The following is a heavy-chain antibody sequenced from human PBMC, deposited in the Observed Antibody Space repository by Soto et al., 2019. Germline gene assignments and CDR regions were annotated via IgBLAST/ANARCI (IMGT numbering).Heavy chain of an antibody. CDR3: ARGPGGPDGPGDY. Sequence: ASVKVSCKVSGYTLTELSMHWVRQAPGKGLEWMGGFDPEDGETIYAQKFQGRVTITEDTSTGTAYMELSSLRSEDTAVYYCARGPGGPDGPGDYWGQG. CDR1: GYTLTELS. CDR2: FDPEDGET. J-gene: IGHJ4*02. D-gene: IGHD2-15*01. V-gene: IGHV1-24*01.